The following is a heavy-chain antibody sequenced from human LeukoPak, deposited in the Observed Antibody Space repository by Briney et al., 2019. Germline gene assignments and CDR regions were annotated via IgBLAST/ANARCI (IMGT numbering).Heavy chain of an antibody. D-gene: IGHD7-27*01. CDR2: IWYDGSKK. CDR1: GFAFSSYG. J-gene: IGHJ4*02. V-gene: IGHV3-33*01. Sequence: GGSLRLSCAASGFAFSSYGMNWVRQAPGKGLEWVAVIWYDGSKKYYADSVKGRFTISRDNSKNTLYLQMNSLRAEDSVVYYCARDLSGVDYWGQGTLVTVSS. CDR3: ARDLSGVDY.